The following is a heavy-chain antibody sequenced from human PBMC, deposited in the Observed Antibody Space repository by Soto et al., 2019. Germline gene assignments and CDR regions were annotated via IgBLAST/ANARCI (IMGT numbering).Heavy chain of an antibody. V-gene: IGHV3-11*01. Sequence: QVQLVESGGGLVKPGGSLRLSCAASGFTFSDYDMRWIRQAPGKGLEWVSFVSSSGTTIYYVDSVKGRFTISRDNAKNSLDLQINSLRAEDTAVYYCARMGPRAARPSYWGQGTLVTVSS. CDR2: VSSSGTTI. CDR3: ARMGPRAARPSY. CDR1: GFTFSDYD. J-gene: IGHJ4*02. D-gene: IGHD6-6*01.